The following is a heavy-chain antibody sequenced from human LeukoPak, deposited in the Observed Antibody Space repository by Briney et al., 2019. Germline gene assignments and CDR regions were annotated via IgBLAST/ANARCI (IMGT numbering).Heavy chain of an antibody. CDR1: GGSFSGYY. J-gene: IGHJ3*02. CDR2: INHSGST. CDR3: ARERKTTRIWIAFDI. D-gene: IGHD4-17*01. V-gene: IGHV4-34*01. Sequence: WETLSLTCAVYGGSFSGYYWRWIRQPPGKGLEWIGEINHSGSTNYNPSLKSRVTISVDTSKNQFSLKLSSVTAADTAVYYCARERKTTRIWIAFDIWGQGTMVTVSS.